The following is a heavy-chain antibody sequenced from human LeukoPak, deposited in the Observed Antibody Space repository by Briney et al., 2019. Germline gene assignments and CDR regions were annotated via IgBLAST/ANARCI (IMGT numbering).Heavy chain of an antibody. CDR2: ISVSSTT. D-gene: IGHD2/OR15-2a*01. CDR3: AKCNLDNCREGFDI. Sequence: TGGSLRLSCAAAGFTFSSNALSWVRQLQGEGLDWVSSISVSSTTYYLDSVKGRFTISRDNSKNALYLHMSSLRAEDTALYYCAKCNLDNCREGFDIWGQGTMVTVSS. V-gene: IGHV3-23*01. J-gene: IGHJ3*02. CDR1: GFTFSSNA.